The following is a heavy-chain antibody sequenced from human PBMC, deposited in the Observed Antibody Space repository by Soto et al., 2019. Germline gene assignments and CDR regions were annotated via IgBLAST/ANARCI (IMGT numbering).Heavy chain of an antibody. V-gene: IGHV3-33*01. CDR2: IWYDGSNK. CDR1: GFTFSSYG. CDR3: ARAYGDWRYFDY. J-gene: IGHJ4*02. Sequence: GGSLRLSCAASGFTFSSYGMHWVRQTPGKGLDWVAVIWYDGSNKYYADSVKGRFTTSRDNSKNTLYLQVNSLRVEDTAVYYCARAYGDWRYFDYWGQGTLVTVSS. D-gene: IGHD4-17*01.